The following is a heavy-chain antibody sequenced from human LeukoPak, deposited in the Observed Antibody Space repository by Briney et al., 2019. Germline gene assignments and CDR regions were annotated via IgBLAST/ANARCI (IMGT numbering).Heavy chain of an antibody. Sequence: ASVKVSCKASGYTFTSYDINWVRQATGQGLEWMGWMNPNSGNTGYAQKFQGRVTITRNTSISTAYMELSSLRSEDTAVYYCARAKLKNSWIQLWEEYYFDYWGQGTLVTVSS. V-gene: IGHV1-8*03. J-gene: IGHJ4*02. CDR2: MNPNSGNT. D-gene: IGHD5-18*01. CDR3: ARAKLKNSWIQLWEEYYFDY. CDR1: GYTFTSYD.